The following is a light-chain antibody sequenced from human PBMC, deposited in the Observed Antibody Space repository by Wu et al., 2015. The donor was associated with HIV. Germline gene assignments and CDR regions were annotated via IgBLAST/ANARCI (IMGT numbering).Light chain of an antibody. CDR1: QSITNY. CDR3: QQRSDWPRT. Sequence: DIVLTQSPATLSLSPGESATLSCRASQSITNYLAWYQQKPGQAPRLVIYDTSKRATGIPARFSGSGSGTDFTLIISSLEPGDFAIYYCQQRSDWPRTFGPGTKLEIK. V-gene: IGKV3-11*01. CDR2: DTS. J-gene: IGKJ2*01.